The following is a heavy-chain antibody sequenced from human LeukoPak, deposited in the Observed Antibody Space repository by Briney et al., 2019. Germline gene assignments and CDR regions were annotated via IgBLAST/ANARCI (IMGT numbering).Heavy chain of an antibody. Sequence: ASVTVSCKASGGTFSSYAISWVRQAPGQGLEWMGRIIPIFGIANYAQKFQGRVTITADKSTSTAYMELSSLRSEDTAVYYCARSHQYYYDSSGYYPLMNWGQGTLVTVSS. J-gene: IGHJ4*02. CDR2: IIPIFGIA. V-gene: IGHV1-69*04. D-gene: IGHD3-22*01. CDR3: ARSHQYYYDSSGYYPLMN. CDR1: GGTFSSYA.